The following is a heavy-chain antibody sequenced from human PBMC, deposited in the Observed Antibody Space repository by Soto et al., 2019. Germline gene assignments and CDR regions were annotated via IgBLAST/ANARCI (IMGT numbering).Heavy chain of an antibody. CDR2: IRWNSDSI. Sequence: EVQLVESGGGLVQPGRSLRLSCAASGFPFDDYSMHWVRQVPGKGLEWVSGIRWNSDSIGYADSVKGRFTLSRDNARNSLYLQMNSLRTEDTALYYCANATRSGAFDIWGQGTMVTVSS. D-gene: IGHD3-10*01. V-gene: IGHV3-9*01. CDR1: GFPFDDYS. J-gene: IGHJ3*02. CDR3: ANATRSGAFDI.